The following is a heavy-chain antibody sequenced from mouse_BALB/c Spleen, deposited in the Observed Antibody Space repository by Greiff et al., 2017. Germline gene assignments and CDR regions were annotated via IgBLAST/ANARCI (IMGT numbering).Heavy chain of an antibody. CDR2: ISNGGGST. CDR1: GFTFSSYA. D-gene: IGHD2-14*01. CDR3: ASNYRSWFAY. J-gene: IGHJ3*01. V-gene: IGHV5-12-2*01. Sequence: EVQGVESGGGLVKPGGSLKLSCAASGFTFSSYAMSWVRQTPEKRLEWVAYISNGGGSTYYPDTVKGRFTISRDNAKNTLYLQMSSLKSEDTAMYYCASNYRSWFAYWGQGTLVTVSA.